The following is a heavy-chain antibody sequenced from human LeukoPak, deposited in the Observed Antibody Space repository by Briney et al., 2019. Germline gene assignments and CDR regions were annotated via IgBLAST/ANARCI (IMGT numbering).Heavy chain of an antibody. D-gene: IGHD6-19*01. CDR3: ARMKQWLVENWFDP. CDR1: GGSISSSSYY. CDR2: IYYSGST. Sequence: SETLSLTCTVSGGSISSSSYYWGWIRQPPGKGLEWIGSIYYSGSTYYNPSLKSRVTISVDTSKNQFSLKLSSVTAADTAVYYCARMKQWLVENWFDPWGQGTLVTVSS. J-gene: IGHJ5*02. V-gene: IGHV4-39*07.